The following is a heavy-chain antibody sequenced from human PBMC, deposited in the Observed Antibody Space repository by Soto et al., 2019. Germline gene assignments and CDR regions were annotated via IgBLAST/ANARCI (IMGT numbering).Heavy chain of an antibody. CDR3: AREDRDRETGLVPAAIDGMDV. V-gene: IGHV1-69*08. CDR2: IIPIFGIA. J-gene: IGHJ6*02. CDR1: GGTFSRYS. Sequence: QVQLVQSGAEVKKPGSSVKVSCKASGGTFSRYSITWVRQAPGHGLEWIGRIIPIFGIASYAQKFQGRVTITAYESTSTAYMELSSLRSDDTAVYYCAREDRDRETGLVPAAIDGMDVWGQGTTVTVFS. D-gene: IGHD2-2*01.